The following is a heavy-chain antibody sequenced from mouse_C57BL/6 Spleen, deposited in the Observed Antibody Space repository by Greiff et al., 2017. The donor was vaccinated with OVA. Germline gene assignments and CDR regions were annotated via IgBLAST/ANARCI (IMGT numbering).Heavy chain of an antibody. J-gene: IGHJ1*03. CDR3: TRASANWDWYFDV. Sequence: EVQLMESGEGLVKPGGSLKLSCAASGFTFSSYAMSWVRQTPEKRLEWVAYISSGGDYIYYADTVKGRFTISRDNARNTLYLQMSSLKSEDTAMYYCTRASANWDWYFDVWGTGTTVTVSS. CDR1: GFTFSSYA. V-gene: IGHV5-9-1*02. D-gene: IGHD4-1*01. CDR2: ISSGGDYI.